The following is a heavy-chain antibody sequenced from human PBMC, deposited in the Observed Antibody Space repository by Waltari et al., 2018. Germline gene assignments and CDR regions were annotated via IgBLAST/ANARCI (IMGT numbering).Heavy chain of an antibody. D-gene: IGHD3-16*02. CDR1: GYTLLSYD. Sequence: QVQLVQSGAEVKKHGASVKVSCKASGYTLLSYDINWVRQAAGQGLAGMGWMNPNSGNTGYAQKFQGRVTMTRNTSISTAYMELSSLRSEDTAVYYCARVLYDYVWGSYRTYYFDYWGQGTLVTVSS. V-gene: IGHV1-8*01. CDR2: MNPNSGNT. CDR3: ARVLYDYVWGSYRTYYFDY. J-gene: IGHJ4*02.